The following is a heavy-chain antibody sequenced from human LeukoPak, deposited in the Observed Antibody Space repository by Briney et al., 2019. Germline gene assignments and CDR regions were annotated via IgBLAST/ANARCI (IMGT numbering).Heavy chain of an antibody. CDR2: IYPSGST. Sequence: NPSETLSLTCTVSGGSISSYYWSWIRQPAGKGLELIGRIYPSGSTNYNPSPKSRVTMSVDTSKNQFSLKLSSVTAADTAVYYCARAPTGTGGWNWFDPWGQGTLVTVSS. J-gene: IGHJ5*02. V-gene: IGHV4-4*07. D-gene: IGHD1-1*01. CDR3: ARAPTGTGGWNWFDP. CDR1: GGSISSYY.